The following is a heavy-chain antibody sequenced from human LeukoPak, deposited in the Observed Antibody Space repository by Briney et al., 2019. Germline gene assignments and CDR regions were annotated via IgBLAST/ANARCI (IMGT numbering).Heavy chain of an antibody. CDR2: IYHSGST. CDR1: GYSISSGYY. J-gene: IGHJ4*02. V-gene: IGHV4-38-2*01. CDR3: ARPVADNTLHSASDY. Sequence: SETLSLTCAVSGYSISSGYYWGWIRQPPAKGLEWIGSIYHSGSTYYNPSLKSRVTISVDTSKNQFSLRLSSVTAADTAVYYCARPVADNTLHSASDYWGQGTLVTVSS. D-gene: IGHD6-19*01.